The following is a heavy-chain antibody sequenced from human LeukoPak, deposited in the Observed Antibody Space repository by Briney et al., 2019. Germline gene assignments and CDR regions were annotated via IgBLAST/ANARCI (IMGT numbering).Heavy chain of an antibody. D-gene: IGHD2-2*01. CDR1: GFTFSSYG. CDR2: IRYDGSNK. CDR3: AREFCSSTFCHEHYYYYYMDI. Sequence: PGGSLRLSCAASGFTFSSYGMHWVRQAPGRGLEWVAFIRYDGSNKYYADSVKGRFTISRDNSKNTLYLQMNSLRAEDTAVYYCAREFCSSTFCHEHYYYYYMDIWGKGTTVTISS. J-gene: IGHJ6*03. V-gene: IGHV3-30*02.